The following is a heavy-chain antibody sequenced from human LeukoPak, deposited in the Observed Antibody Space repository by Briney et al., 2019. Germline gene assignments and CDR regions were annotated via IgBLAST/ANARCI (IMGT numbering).Heavy chain of an antibody. CDR3: TRDRLRGDFDL. CDR1: GFTFSSYS. Sequence: GGSLRLSCAASGFTFSSYSMSWVRQAPGKGLEWVGFIRSKTYGGTTEYAASVKGRFTISRDDSKSIAYLQMNSLKTEDTAVYYCTRDRLRGDFDLWGQGTMVIVSS. V-gene: IGHV3-49*04. J-gene: IGHJ3*01. CDR2: IRSKTYGGTT. D-gene: IGHD3-16*01.